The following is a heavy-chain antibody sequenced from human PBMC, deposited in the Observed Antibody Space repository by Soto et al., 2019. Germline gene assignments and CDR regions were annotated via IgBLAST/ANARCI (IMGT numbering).Heavy chain of an antibody. Sequence: QVQLQESGPGLVNPSETLSLTCTVSGGSVTSYSWTWIRQPPGKGLEYICYISYTGRTDYNPSLNSRVTISVHTSKNQFPLKVNTVTAADTAVYYCARRDYSSGWSWGFDPWGQGTLVTVSS. D-gene: IGHD6-19*01. CDR2: ISYTGRT. J-gene: IGHJ5*02. V-gene: IGHV4-59*08. CDR3: ARRDYSSGWSWGFDP. CDR1: GGSVTSYS.